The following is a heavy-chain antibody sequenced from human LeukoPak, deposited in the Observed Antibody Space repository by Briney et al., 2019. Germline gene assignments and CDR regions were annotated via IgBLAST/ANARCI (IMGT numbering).Heavy chain of an antibody. CDR1: GGSISSSSYY. CDR3: VRDSYYDNSGEGAFDI. V-gene: IGHV4-39*07. J-gene: IGHJ3*02. Sequence: SETLSLTCTVSGGSISSSSYYWGWIRQPPGKGLEWIGSIYYSGSTYYNPSLKSRVTISVDTSKNQFSLKLSSVTAADTAVYYCVRDSYYDNSGEGAFDIWGQGTMVTVSA. CDR2: IYYSGST. D-gene: IGHD3-22*01.